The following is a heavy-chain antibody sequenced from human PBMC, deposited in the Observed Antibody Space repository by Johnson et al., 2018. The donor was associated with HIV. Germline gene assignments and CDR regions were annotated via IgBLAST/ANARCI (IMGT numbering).Heavy chain of an antibody. D-gene: IGHD5-18*01. CDR1: GFTFSSYG. CDR3: AKEVPVYSYGYYDAFDI. J-gene: IGHJ3*02. V-gene: IGHV3-30*02. CDR2: IRYDGSNK. Sequence: QVQLVESGGGVVQPGGSLRLSCAASGFTFSSYGMHWVRQAPGKGLEWVAFIRYDGSNKYYADSVKGRFTISRDNAKNTLYLQINSLRAEDTAVYYCAKEVPVYSYGYYDAFDIWGQGTMVTVST.